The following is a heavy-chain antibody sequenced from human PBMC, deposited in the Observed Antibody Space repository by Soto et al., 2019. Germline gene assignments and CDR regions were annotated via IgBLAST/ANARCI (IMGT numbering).Heavy chain of an antibody. CDR2: INHSGST. CDR3: ERGSLCFGVLSWFDP. CDR1: GGSFSGYY. J-gene: IGHJ5*02. D-gene: IGHD3-10*01. Sequence: KPSATLSLTCAVYGGSFSGYYWSWIRQPPGKGLQWIGEINHSGSTNYNPSLKSRVTISVDTSKNQFSLKLSSVTAADTAVYYCERGSLCFGVLSWFDPWGDGTLVTVSS. V-gene: IGHV4-34*01.